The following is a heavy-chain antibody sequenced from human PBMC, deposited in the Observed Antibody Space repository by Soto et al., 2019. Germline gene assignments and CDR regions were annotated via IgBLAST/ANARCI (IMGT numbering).Heavy chain of an antibody. V-gene: IGHV6-1*01. J-gene: IGHJ6*02. CDR3: ARVLGSSGYEDMPYYYYGMDV. CDR2: TYYRSKWYN. Sequence: SQTLSLTCAISGDSVSSNSAAWNWIRQSPSRGLEWLGRTYYRSKWYNDYAVSVKSRITINPDTSKNQFSLQLNSVTPEDTAVYYCARVLGSSGYEDMPYYYYGMDVWGQGTTVTVSS. D-gene: IGHD6-13*01. CDR1: GDSVSSNSAA.